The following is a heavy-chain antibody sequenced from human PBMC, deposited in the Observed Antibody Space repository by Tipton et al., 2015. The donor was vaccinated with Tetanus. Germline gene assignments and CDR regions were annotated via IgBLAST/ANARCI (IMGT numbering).Heavy chain of an antibody. D-gene: IGHD6-19*01. Sequence: TLSLTCNVSGGSITKDYWSWIRQSPGKTLERIGYISHSGSPNYNPSLKSRATVSVDTSKNQFSLDLTSVTAADTGVYYCAGSQWLDGFIFDYWGQGSLVTVAS. CDR3: AGSQWLDGFIFDY. CDR1: GGSITKDY. CDR2: ISHSGSP. V-gene: IGHV4-59*01. J-gene: IGHJ4*02.